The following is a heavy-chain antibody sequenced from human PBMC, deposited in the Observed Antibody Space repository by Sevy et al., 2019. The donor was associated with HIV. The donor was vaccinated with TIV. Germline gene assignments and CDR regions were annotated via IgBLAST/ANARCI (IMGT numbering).Heavy chain of an antibody. CDR2: IYNSGNT. V-gene: IGHV4-59*01. Sequence: SETLSLTCTVSGGSISSYYWNWIRQPPGRGLEWIGYIYNSGNTNYNPSLKSRVTISVDTSKNQFSLRLTSVNDADTAVYYCARCPAAPRGGFDYWGQGSLVTVSS. CDR3: ARCPAAPRGGFDY. J-gene: IGHJ4*02. CDR1: GGSISSYY. D-gene: IGHD2-2*01.